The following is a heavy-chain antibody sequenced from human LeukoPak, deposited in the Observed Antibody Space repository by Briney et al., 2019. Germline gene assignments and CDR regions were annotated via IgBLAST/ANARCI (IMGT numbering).Heavy chain of an antibody. CDR3: ATVFDF. J-gene: IGHJ5*01. CDR1: GFTLSSNW. V-gene: IGHV3-74*01. D-gene: IGHD2-21*02. Sequence: GGSLRLSCAVSGFTLSSNWMHWVRKVPGKGLEWVSRIDDVGSGTSYADSVKGRFTISRDDAKNTVYLQMNSLRAEDTAVYYCATVFDFWGQGTLVTVSS. CDR2: IDDVGSGT.